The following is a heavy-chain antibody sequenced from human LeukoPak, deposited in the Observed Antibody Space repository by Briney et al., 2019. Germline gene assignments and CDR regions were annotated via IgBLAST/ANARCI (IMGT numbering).Heavy chain of an antibody. CDR1: GYIFTNFY. J-gene: IGHJ5*02. CDR3: ARVIAVAETNWFDP. V-gene: IGHV1-18*04. D-gene: IGHD6-19*01. Sequence: GASVKVSCKASGYIFTNFYIHCMRQAPGQGLEWMGWISAYNGNTNYAQKLQGRVTMTTDTSTSTAYMELRSLRSDDTAVYYCARVIAVAETNWFDPWGQGTLVTVSS. CDR2: ISAYNGNT.